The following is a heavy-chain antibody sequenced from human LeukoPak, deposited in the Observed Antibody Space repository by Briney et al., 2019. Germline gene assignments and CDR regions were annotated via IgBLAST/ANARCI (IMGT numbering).Heavy chain of an antibody. CDR2: INHSGST. Sequence: SETLSLTCAVYGGSFSGYYWSWIRQPPGRGLEWIGEINHSGSTNYNPSLKSRVTISVDTSKNQFSLKLSSVTAADTAVYYCASAPLDYCSSTSCHHSPFDYWGQGTLVTVSS. CDR3: ASAPLDYCSSTSCHHSPFDY. CDR1: GGSFSGYY. D-gene: IGHD2-2*01. V-gene: IGHV4-34*01. J-gene: IGHJ4*02.